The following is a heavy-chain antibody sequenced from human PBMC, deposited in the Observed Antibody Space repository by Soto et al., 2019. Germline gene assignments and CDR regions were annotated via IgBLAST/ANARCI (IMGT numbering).Heavy chain of an antibody. CDR2: IYYSAST. CDR3: ARGLSVTLFDN. D-gene: IGHD4-17*01. V-gene: IGHV4-31*03. J-gene: IGHJ4*02. Sequence: QVQLQESGPGLVKPSQTLSLTCTVSGGSISTGGYYWTWIRLPPGKGLEWIGYIYYSASTYYNPSLRCRVTIAVDTSKNQFSLKLSSVAAADTAVYYCARGLSVTLFDNWGQGTLESVSS. CDR1: GGSISTGGYY.